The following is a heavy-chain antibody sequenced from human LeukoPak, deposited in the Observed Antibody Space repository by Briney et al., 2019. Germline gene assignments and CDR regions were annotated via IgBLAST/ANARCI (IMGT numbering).Heavy chain of an antibody. V-gene: IGHV4-34*01. CDR2: INHSVST. D-gene: IGHD3-16*02. Sequence: SETLSLTCAVYGGSFSGYYWSWIRQPPGKGLEWIGEINHSVSTNYNPSLKSRVTISVDASKNQSSLKLSSVTAADTAVYYCARGVGRDDYVWGSYRYTYFDYWGQGTLVTVSS. J-gene: IGHJ4*02. CDR3: ARGVGRDDYVWGSYRYTYFDY. CDR1: GGSFSGYY.